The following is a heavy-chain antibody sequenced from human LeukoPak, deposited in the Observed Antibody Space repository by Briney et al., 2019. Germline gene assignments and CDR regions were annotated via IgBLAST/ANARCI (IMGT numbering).Heavy chain of an antibody. J-gene: IGHJ5*02. D-gene: IGHD3-10*01. CDR2: IYYSGST. V-gene: IGHV4-59*08. CDR3: AGRWFGELFEHGWFDP. CDR1: GGSISSYY. Sequence: SETLSLTCTVSGGSISSYYWSWIRQPPGKGLEWIGYIYYSGSTNYNPSLKSRVTISVDTSKNQFSLKLSSVTAADTAVYYCAGRWFGELFEHGWFDPWGQGTLVTVSS.